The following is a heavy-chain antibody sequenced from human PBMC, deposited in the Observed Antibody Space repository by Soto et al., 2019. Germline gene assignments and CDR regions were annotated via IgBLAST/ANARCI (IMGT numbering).Heavy chain of an antibody. CDR3: ARANVTGLFDY. Sequence: QVQLQQWGAGLLKPSETLSLTCAVYGGSFSGYYWTWIRQPPGTGLEWIGEINHSGSTNYNPSLKSRVTISVDTSKNQFSLKLTSVTAADTAVYYCARANVTGLFDYWGQGTLVTVSS. J-gene: IGHJ4*02. CDR2: INHSGST. CDR1: GGSFSGYY. D-gene: IGHD3-10*02. V-gene: IGHV4-34*01.